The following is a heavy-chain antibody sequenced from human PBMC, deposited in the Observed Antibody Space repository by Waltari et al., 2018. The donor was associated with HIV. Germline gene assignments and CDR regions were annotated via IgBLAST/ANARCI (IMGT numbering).Heavy chain of an antibody. J-gene: IGHJ4*02. Sequence: EVQLVESGGGLVQPGRSLRLSCTASGFTFGVYAMSGVRQAPGRGLEWVGFTRSKTYGGTTEYAASVKGRFTISRDDSKSIAYLQMNSLKSEDTAVYYCSRVGAAAAVTLDYWGQGTLVTVSS. V-gene: IGHV3-49*04. CDR3: SRVGAAAAVTLDY. CDR2: TRSKTYGGTT. CDR1: GFTFGVYA. D-gene: IGHD6-13*01.